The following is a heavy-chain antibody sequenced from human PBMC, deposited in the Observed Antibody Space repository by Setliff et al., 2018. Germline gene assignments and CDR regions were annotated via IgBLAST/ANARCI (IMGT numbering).Heavy chain of an antibody. J-gene: IGHJ6*03. Sequence: SLRLSCTAYGFTFGDYAMSWVRQAPGKGLEWVGFIRSKAYGGTTEYAASVKGRFTISRDDSKSIAYLQMNSLKTEDTAVYYCTREASVDFWSGYPYYYYMDVWGKGTTVTVSS. CDR2: IRSKAYGGTT. D-gene: IGHD3-3*01. CDR3: TREASVDFWSGYPYYYYMDV. V-gene: IGHV3-49*04. CDR1: GFTFGDYA.